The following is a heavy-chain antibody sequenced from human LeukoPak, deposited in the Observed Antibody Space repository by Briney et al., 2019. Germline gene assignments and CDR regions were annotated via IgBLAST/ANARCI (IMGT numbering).Heavy chain of an antibody. J-gene: IGHJ4*02. CDR3: ARVSSGWYLGY. D-gene: IGHD6-19*01. CDR1: GYSISSGYY. CDR2: IYHSGST. V-gene: IGHV4-38-2*02. Sequence: SETLSLTCTVSGYSISSGYYWGWIRQPPGKGLEWIGSIYHSGSTYYNPSLKSRVTISVDTSKNQFSLKLSSVTAADTAVYYCARVSSGWYLGYWGQGTLVTVSS.